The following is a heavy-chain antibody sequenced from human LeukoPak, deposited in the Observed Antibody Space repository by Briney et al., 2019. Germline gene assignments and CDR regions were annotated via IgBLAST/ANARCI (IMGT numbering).Heavy chain of an antibody. D-gene: IGHD2-2*01. V-gene: IGHV3-11*01. CDR3: ASRRYCSSTSCPGPADY. CDR2: ISSSGSTI. CDR1: GFTFSDYY. J-gene: IGHJ4*02. Sequence: GGSLRLSCAASGFTFSDYYMSWLRQAPGKGLEWVSYISSSGSTIYYADSVKGRFTISRDNAKNSLYLQMNSLRAEDTAVYYCASRRYCSSTSCPGPADYWGQGTLVTVSS.